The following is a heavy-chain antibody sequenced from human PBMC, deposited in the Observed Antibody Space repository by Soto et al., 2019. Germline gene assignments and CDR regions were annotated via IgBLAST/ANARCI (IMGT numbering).Heavy chain of an antibody. CDR3: ARRHYCRGYFLINGDHRDRIDFPTRRTSDP. CDR2: ICPGYSNI. V-gene: IGHV5-51*01. D-gene: IGHD3-3*02. CDR1: GYIFTDHC. J-gene: IGHJ5*02. Sequence: GESLKISCKGSGYIFTDHCIVWVRQMAGKGLEWVGIICPGYSNIIYSPSVQGQVTISADMSISTAYLQWSSLKASDTAIYYCARRHYCRGYFLINGDHRDRIDFPTRRTSDP.